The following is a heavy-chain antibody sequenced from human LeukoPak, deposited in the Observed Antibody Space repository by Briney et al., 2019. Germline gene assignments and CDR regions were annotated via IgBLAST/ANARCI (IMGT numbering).Heavy chain of an antibody. Sequence: GASVKVSCKASGYTFTTYGISWVRQAPGQGLEWMAWGTPYNGNTNYAQKLRGRVTMTTDTSTSTAYMELRSLRSDDTAVYYCARGGTSGWRTPNDDYWGQGTLVTASS. CDR1: GYTFTTYG. CDR2: GTPYNGNT. V-gene: IGHV1-18*01. D-gene: IGHD6-19*01. CDR3: ARGGTSGWRTPNDDY. J-gene: IGHJ4*02.